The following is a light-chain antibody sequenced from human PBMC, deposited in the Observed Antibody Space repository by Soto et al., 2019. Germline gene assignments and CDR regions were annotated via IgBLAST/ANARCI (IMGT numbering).Light chain of an antibody. CDR1: SSNIGAGYD. V-gene: IGLV1-40*01. CDR2: GNS. CDR3: QSSDSSLNV. J-gene: IGLJ1*01. Sequence: VLTQPPSVSGAPGQRVTISCTGSSSNIGAGYDVHWYQQLPGTAPKLLIYGNSNRPSGVPDRFSGSKSGTSASLAITGLQAEDEADYYCQSSDSSLNVFGTGTKVTVL.